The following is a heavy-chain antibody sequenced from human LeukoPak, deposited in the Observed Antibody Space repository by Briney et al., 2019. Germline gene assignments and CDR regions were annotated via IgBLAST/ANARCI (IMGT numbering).Heavy chain of an antibody. CDR3: ARGGQLLTHFDY. D-gene: IGHD2-2*01. CDR2: IYHSGST. CDR1: GGSISSGGYY. J-gene: IGHJ4*02. Sequence: SETLSLTCTVSGGSISSGGYYWSWIRQPPGKGLEWIGYIYHSGSTYYNPSLKSRVTISVDRSKNQFSLKLSSVTAADTAVYYCARGGQLLTHFDYWGQGTLVTVSS. V-gene: IGHV4-30-2*01.